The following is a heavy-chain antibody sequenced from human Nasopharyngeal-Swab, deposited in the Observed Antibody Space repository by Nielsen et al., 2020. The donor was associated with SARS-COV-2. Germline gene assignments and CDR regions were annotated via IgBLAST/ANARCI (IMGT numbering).Heavy chain of an antibody. V-gene: IGHV1-46*01. CDR3: ASEPGGMAAPGKHFDP. J-gene: IGHJ5*02. D-gene: IGHD6-13*01. Sequence: ASVKVSCKASGFTFSHYFMHWVRQAPGQGLEWMGVITPSGGATNYARKFQGRVTMTRDPSTSTVYLDLSSLKSEDTAVYCCASEPGGMAAPGKHFDPWGQGTLVTVSS. CDR2: ITPSGGAT. CDR1: GFTFSHYF.